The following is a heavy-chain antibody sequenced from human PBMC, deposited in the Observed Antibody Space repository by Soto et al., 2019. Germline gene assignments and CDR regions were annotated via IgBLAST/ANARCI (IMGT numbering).Heavy chain of an antibody. D-gene: IGHD6-6*01. CDR3: AKARHNEVVYYFDS. CDR1: GFPFSTYG. V-gene: IGHV3-30*18. J-gene: IGHJ4*02. Sequence: QVQLVESGGGVVQPGRSLTLSCAASGFPFSTYGMHWVRQAPAKGLEWVAVISDDGSDKYYADSVKGRFTVSRDNSKNTLYLQMNSLRAEDTAVYYCAKARHNEVVYYFDSWGQGTLVTVSS. CDR2: ISDDGSDK.